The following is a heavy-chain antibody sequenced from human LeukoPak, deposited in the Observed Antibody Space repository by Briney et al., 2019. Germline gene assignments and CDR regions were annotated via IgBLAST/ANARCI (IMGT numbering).Heavy chain of an antibody. CDR1: GSPFTSYW. CDR3: ARLLYCSRWDYFDY. V-gene: IGHV5-51*01. J-gene: IGHJ4*02. Sequence: LGESLKISCQGSGSPFTSYWIGWARRLPGKGLEWMGIIYPGDSDTTYSPSLQGHVPISAAKSISTAYLQWSSLKGSDGGMYYCARLLYCSRWDYFDYWGQGTLVTVSS. CDR2: IYPGDSDT. D-gene: IGHD6-13*01.